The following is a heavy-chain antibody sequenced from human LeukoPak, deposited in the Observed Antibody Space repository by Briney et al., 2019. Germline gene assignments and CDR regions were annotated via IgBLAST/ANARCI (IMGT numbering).Heavy chain of an antibody. CDR1: GYTFSNYA. D-gene: IGHD3-16*01. J-gene: IGHJ4*02. CDR2: ISGSDGST. V-gene: IGHV3-23*01. Sequence: GGSLRLSCAASGYTFSNYAMTWVRQAPGKGLEWVSAISGSDGSTYYSDSVTGRFSISRDNAKNTLYLQMTSLTTDDTAVYYCARDGYVFGGVYQIALGGGGPLVTVPS. CDR3: ARDGYVFGGVYQIAL.